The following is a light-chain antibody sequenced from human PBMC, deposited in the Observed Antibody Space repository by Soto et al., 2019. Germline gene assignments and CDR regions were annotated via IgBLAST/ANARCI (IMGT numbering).Light chain of an antibody. Sequence: QSALTQPASVSGSPGQSITISCTGTSSDVGVYNYVSWYQQYPGKAPTLIIYEVSDRPSGVSTRFSGSKSVNTASLTLSGVQAEDEADYYCSSYPTSSTYVFGSATKLTVL. CDR2: EVS. V-gene: IGLV2-14*01. CDR3: SSYPTSSTYV. J-gene: IGLJ1*01. CDR1: SSDVGVYNY.